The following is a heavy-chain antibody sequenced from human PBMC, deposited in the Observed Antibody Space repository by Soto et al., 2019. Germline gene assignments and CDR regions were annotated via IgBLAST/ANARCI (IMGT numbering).Heavy chain of an antibody. V-gene: IGHV4-34*01. CDR1: GGSFSGYY. J-gene: IGHJ4*02. CDR3: ARGLRARYYYDSSGHYHPSRFDY. CDR2: INHSGST. Sequence: SETLSLTCAVYGGSFSGYYWSWIRQPPGKGLEWIGEINHSGSTNYNPSLKSRVTISVDTSKNQFSLKLSSVTAADTAVYYCARGLRARYYYDSSGHYHPSRFDYWGQGTLVTVSS. D-gene: IGHD3-22*01.